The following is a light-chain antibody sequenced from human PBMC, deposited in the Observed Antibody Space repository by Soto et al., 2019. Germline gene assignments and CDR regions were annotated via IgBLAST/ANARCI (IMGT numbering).Light chain of an antibody. V-gene: IGKV3-20*01. Sequence: EIVMTQSPATLSVSPGERATLSCRASQPISNALAWYQQKPGQAPRLLIYGASTRAAGSPDRFSGTGSGTDFTLTINRLEPEDFAVYYCQQYAGSPETFGQGTKGDIK. CDR2: GAS. CDR1: QPISNA. J-gene: IGKJ1*01. CDR3: QQYAGSPET.